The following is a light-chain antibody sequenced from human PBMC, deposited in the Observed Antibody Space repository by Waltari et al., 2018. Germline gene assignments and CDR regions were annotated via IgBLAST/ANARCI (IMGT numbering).Light chain of an antibody. J-gene: IGLJ3*02. V-gene: IGLV1-40*01. CDR1: SSNIGAGYD. CDR2: ENT. Sequence: QPVLTQPPSVSGAPGQRVTISCTGSSSNIGAGYDVHWYQQLPGTAPKLLIYENTKRPSGVPDRFSGSKSGTSASLAIEGLQPEDEGDYYCQSYDNSLRGSLLFGGGTKVTV. CDR3: QSYDNSLRGSLL.